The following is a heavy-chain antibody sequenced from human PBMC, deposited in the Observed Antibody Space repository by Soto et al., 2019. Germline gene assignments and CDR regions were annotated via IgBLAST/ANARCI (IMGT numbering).Heavy chain of an antibody. D-gene: IGHD5-18*01. CDR1: GGSFSGYY. Sequence: QVQLQQWGAGLLKPSETLSLTCAVYGGSFSGYYWSWIRQPPGKGLEWIGEINHSGSTNYNPSLKGRVASAVDPSKNQCSLKLCAMTAADTAGYYCARGLEWTQVGLRKRGHFDYWGQGTLVTVSS. CDR3: ARGLEWTQVGLRKRGHFDY. J-gene: IGHJ4*02. V-gene: IGHV4-34*01. CDR2: INHSGST.